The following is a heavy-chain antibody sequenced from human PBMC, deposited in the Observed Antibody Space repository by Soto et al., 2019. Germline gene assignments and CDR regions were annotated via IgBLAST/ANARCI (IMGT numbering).Heavy chain of an antibody. J-gene: IGHJ6*02. CDR2: IYNSGST. CDR3: ARDKYNPTTLGGYYYYDMDV. CDR1: GRSLSSYY. D-gene: IGHD1-1*01. V-gene: IGHV4-59*01. Sequence: SDTLSLTCTVSGRSLSSYYWICIPQPPGQGLEWIGSIYNSGSTNYTPSLKSRVTISVDTSKKQFSLKLSSVTAADTAVYYCARDKYNPTTLGGYYYYDMDVWGQGTTVT.